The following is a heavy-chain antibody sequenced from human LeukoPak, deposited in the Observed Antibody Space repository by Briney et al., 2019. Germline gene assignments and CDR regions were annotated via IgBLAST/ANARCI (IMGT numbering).Heavy chain of an antibody. CDR3: ARDRFAIVVVPFFDY. D-gene: IGHD2-2*01. J-gene: IGHJ4*02. V-gene: IGHV3-7*03. CDR2: IKEDGSEK. Sequence: GGSLRLSCAASGFTFSTYWMSWVRQAPGKGLEWVANIKEDGSEKYYVESLKGRFTISRDNAKNSLYLQMNSLRAEDTAVYYCARDRFAIVVVPFFDYWGQGTLVTVSS. CDR1: GFTFSTYW.